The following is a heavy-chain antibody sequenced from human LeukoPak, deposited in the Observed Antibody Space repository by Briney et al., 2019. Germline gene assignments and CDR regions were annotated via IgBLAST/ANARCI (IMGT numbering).Heavy chain of an antibody. CDR1: GGTFNNSA. Sequence: ASVKVSCKTSGGTFNNSAISWVRQAPGQGLEWLGGIMPLFGTAGYAQEFQGRVTITKDESKRTVYLELTSLTSDDTAVYYCARDVHGDYGSGWFDPWGQGTLVSVSS. D-gene: IGHD4-17*01. J-gene: IGHJ5*02. V-gene: IGHV1-69*05. CDR2: IMPLFGTA. CDR3: ARDVHGDYGSGWFDP.